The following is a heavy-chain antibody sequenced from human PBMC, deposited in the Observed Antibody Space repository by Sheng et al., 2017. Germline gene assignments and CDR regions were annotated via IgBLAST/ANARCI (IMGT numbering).Heavy chain of an antibody. V-gene: IGHV3-30*02. Sequence: QVQLVESGGGVVQPGGVPEDSPVQASGFTFSSYGMHWVRQAPGKGLEWVAFIRYDGSNKYYADSVKGRFTISRDNSKNTLYLQMNSLRAEDTAVYYCAKDMKLDRYYYYMDVWGKGTTV. CDR3: AKDMKLDRYYYYMDV. D-gene: IGHD1-1*01. CDR1: GFTFSSYG. CDR2: IRYDGSNK. J-gene: IGHJ6*03.